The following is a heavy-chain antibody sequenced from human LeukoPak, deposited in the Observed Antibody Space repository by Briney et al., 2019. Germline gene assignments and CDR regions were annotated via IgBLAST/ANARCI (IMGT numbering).Heavy chain of an antibody. Sequence: SETLSLTCTVSGGSISSSRHSWGWIRQPPGKGLEWLGTISYSGSTYYNPSLKSRVTISVDTSQNQFSLRLTSVTAADTAVYYCARVGFGGYSYGYVDFWGQGTLLTVSS. CDR2: ISYSGST. V-gene: IGHV4-39*01. D-gene: IGHD5-18*01. J-gene: IGHJ4*02. CDR3: ARVGFGGYSYGYVDF. CDR1: GGSISSSRHS.